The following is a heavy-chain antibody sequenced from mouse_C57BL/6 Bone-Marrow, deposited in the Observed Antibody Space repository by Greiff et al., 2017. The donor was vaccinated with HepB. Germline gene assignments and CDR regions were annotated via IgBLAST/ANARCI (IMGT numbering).Heavy chain of an antibody. CDR2: IYPGDGDT. CDR3: AREDYGSRGAWFAY. J-gene: IGHJ3*01. D-gene: IGHD1-1*01. V-gene: IGHV1-80*01. CDR1: GYAFSSYW. Sequence: QVQLQQPGAELVKPGASVKLSCKASGYAFSSYWMNWVKQRPGKGLEWIGQIYPGDGDTNYNGKFKGKATLTADKSSSTAYMQLSSLTSEDSAVYFWAREDYGSRGAWFAYWGQGTLVTVSA.